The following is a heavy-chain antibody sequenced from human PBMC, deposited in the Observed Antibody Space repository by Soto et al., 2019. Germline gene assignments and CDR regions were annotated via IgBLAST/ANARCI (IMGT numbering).Heavy chain of an antibody. V-gene: IGHV4-59*08. Sequence: PSETLSLTCTVSGGSISSYYWSWIRQPPGKGLEWIGYIYYSGSTNYNPSLKSRVTISVDTSKNQFSLKLSSVTAADTAVYYCARLLWSGYYTYYYYYYMDVWGKGTTVTVS. J-gene: IGHJ6*03. D-gene: IGHD3-3*01. CDR1: GGSISSYY. CDR2: IYYSGST. CDR3: ARLLWSGYYTYYYYYYMDV.